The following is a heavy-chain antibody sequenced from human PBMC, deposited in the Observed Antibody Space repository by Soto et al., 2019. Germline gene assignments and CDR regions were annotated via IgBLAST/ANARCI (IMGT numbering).Heavy chain of an antibody. CDR3: ATPSGKTSPRGLVWEY. V-gene: IGHV5-51*01. CDR2: IYPGDSDT. J-gene: IGHJ4*02. D-gene: IGHD3-3*01. CDR1: GYSFTNYW. Sequence: GESLKISCNGSGYSFTNYWIGWVRQMPGKGLEWMGIIYPGDSDTRYMPSFRGQVTISVDKSISTAYLQWSSLKASDTAMYFCATPSGKTSPRGLVWEYWGPGTLVTVYS.